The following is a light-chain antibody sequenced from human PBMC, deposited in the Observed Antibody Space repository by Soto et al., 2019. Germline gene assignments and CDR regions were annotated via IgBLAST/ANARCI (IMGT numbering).Light chain of an antibody. CDR1: SGDVGGYNS. CDR3: SSYAGNNNVV. J-gene: IGLJ2*01. CDR2: EVN. V-gene: IGLV2-8*01. Sequence: QSVLTQPPSASGSPGQSVTISCTGTSGDVGGYNSVSWYQQHPGKAPKLMIYEVNKRPSGVPGRFSGSKSGNTASLTVSGLQAEDEADYYCSSYAGNNNVVFGGGTKVTVL.